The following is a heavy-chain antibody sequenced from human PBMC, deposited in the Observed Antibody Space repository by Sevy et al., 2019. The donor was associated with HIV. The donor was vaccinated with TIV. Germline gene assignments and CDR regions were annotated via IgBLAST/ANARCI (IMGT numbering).Heavy chain of an antibody. CDR2: ISGSGGST. J-gene: IGHJ4*02. D-gene: IGHD3-10*01. V-gene: IGHV3-23*01. Sequence: GGSLRLSCAASGFTFSSYAMSWVRQAPGKGLEWVSAISGSGGSTYYADSVKGRFTISRDNSKNTPYLQMNSLRAEDTAVYYCAKDRGSLLWAYYFDYWGQGTLVTVSS. CDR1: GFTFSSYA. CDR3: AKDRGSLLWAYYFDY.